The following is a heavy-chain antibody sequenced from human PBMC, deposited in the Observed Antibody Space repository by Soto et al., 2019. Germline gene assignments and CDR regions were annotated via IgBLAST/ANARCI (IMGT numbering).Heavy chain of an antibody. J-gene: IGHJ4*02. Sequence: SVKVSCKASGGTFSSYAISWVRQAPGQGLEWMGGIIPIFGTANYAQKFQGRVTITADESTSTAYMELSSLRSEDTAVYYCARLIDSPATYYFDYWGQGTMVTVSS. D-gene: IGHD5-12*01. V-gene: IGHV1-69*13. CDR3: ARLIDSPATYYFDY. CDR1: GGTFSSYA. CDR2: IIPIFGTA.